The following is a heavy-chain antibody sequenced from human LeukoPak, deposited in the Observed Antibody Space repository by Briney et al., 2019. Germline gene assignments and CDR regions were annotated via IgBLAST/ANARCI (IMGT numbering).Heavy chain of an antibody. J-gene: IGHJ4*02. CDR2: IKHDGSGP. D-gene: IGHD6-19*01. Sequence: GGSLRLSCAVSGFTFTNYWMTWVRQAPGKGLEWVANIKHDGSGPSYLDSVKGRFTISRDNARNSLSLQMSSLRAEDTAVYYCARACEITVSGTDYFDYWGQGTLVTVSS. CDR1: GFTFTNYW. V-gene: IGHV3-7*01. CDR3: ARACEITVSGTDYFDY.